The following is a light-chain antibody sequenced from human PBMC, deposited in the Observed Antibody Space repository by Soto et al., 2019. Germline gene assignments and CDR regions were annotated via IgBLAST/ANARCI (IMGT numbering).Light chain of an antibody. CDR2: KAS. V-gene: IGKV1-5*03. CDR1: QSISSW. Sequence: DIQMTQSPSTLSASVGDRVTITCRASQSISSWLAWYQQKPGKAPKLLIYKASSLESGVPSRFSGSGSGTEFTLTISSLQPVEFATYYCQTYNRAPWTFGQGTKV. CDR3: QTYNRAPWT. J-gene: IGKJ1*01.